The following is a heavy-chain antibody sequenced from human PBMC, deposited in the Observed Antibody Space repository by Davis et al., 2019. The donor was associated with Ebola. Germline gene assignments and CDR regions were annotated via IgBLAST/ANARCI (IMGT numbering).Heavy chain of an antibody. Sequence: SVKVSCKASGGTFSSYAISWVRQAPGQGLEWMGGIIPIFGTANYAQKFQGRVTITADESTSTAYMELSSLRSEDTAVYYCARAEDDYGEYPDALDIWGQGTVVTVSS. CDR2: IIPIFGTA. V-gene: IGHV1-69*13. D-gene: IGHD4-17*01. CDR1: GGTFSSYA. J-gene: IGHJ3*02. CDR3: ARAEDDYGEYPDALDI.